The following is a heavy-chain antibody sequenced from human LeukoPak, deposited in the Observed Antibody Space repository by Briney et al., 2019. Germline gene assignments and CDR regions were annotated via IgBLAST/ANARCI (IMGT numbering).Heavy chain of an antibody. CDR3: ARGVWDYYGSGSYPIRIYFDY. CDR1: GGSISSGDYY. D-gene: IGHD3-10*01. V-gene: IGHV4-30-4*01. CDR2: IYYSGST. J-gene: IGHJ4*02. Sequence: SQTLSLTCTVSGGSISSGDYYWSWIRQPPGKGLEWIGYIYYSGSTYYNPSFKSRVTIPVDTSKNQLSLKLSSVTAADTAVYYCARGVWDYYGSGSYPIRIYFDYWGQGTLVTVSS.